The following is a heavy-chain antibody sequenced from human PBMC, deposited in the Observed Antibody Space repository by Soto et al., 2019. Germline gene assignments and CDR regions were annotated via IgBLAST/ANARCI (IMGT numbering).Heavy chain of an antibody. D-gene: IGHD1-1*01. CDR3: ARGRYVDY. J-gene: IGHJ4*02. V-gene: IGHV1-18*01. CDR1: GYAFTSYG. Sequence: QVHLVQSGAEGKKPGASVKVSCQGSGYAFTSYGSTWVRQAPGQGLEWMGWISAHNVDTNNAQKVQGRVTVTRDTSSITAYMDLRSLRYDAAAVYYWARGRYVDYWGQGALVTVSS. CDR2: ISAHNVDT.